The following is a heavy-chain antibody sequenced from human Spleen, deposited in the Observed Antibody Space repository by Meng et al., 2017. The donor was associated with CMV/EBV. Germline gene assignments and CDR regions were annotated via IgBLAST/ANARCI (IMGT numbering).Heavy chain of an antibody. CDR1: GGTFTRNV. J-gene: IGHJ4*02. Sequence: QVQLVQSGAEVKKPGSSVKVSCKASGGTFTRNVISWVRQAPGQGLEWMGGIIPMLGTTNFAQKFKGRVTMTRDTSTTTVYMELTSLKSDDTAVYYCARDVIAAVGVSFGYWGQGTLVTVSS. D-gene: IGHD6-13*01. CDR2: IIPMLGTT. V-gene: IGHV1-69*10. CDR3: ARDVIAAVGVSFGY.